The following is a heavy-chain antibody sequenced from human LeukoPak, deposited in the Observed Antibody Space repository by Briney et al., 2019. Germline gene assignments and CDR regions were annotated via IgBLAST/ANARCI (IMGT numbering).Heavy chain of an antibody. D-gene: IGHD1-7*01. CDR1: GYSINSAYY. CDR2: IYHSGST. V-gene: IGHV4-38-2*02. Sequence: PSETLSLTCTVSGYSINSAYYWGWIRQPPGKGLEWIGSIYHSGSTYYNPSLKSRVTISVDRSKNQFSLRLSSVTAADTAEYYCARTREELELDYWGQGTLVTVSS. J-gene: IGHJ4*02. CDR3: ARTREELELDY.